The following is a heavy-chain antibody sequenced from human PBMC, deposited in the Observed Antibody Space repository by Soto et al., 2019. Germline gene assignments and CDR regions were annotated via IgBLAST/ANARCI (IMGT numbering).Heavy chain of an antibody. J-gene: IGHJ6*03. D-gene: IGHD5-12*01. CDR2: ISSSSSYI. CDR1: GFTFSSYS. V-gene: IGHV3-21*01. Sequence: EVQLVESGGGLVKPGGSLRLSCAASGFTFSSYSMNWVRQAPGKWLECVSSISSSSSYIYYADSVKGRFTISRDNANNSLYLQMNSLRAEDTAVYYCARDAGVGDSGYVYYYYYMDVWGKGTTVTVSS. CDR3: ARDAGVGDSGYVYYYYYMDV.